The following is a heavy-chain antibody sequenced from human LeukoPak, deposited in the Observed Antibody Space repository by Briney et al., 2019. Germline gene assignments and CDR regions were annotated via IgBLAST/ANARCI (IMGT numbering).Heavy chain of an antibody. Sequence: GRSLRLSCAASGFTFSDYGMHWIRQAPGKGLEWVAVIWYDGRNQWYADSVKGRFTISRDNSQNTLYLQMNSLRTEDTAVYYCARTGELSAALDYWGQGTLVTVSS. V-gene: IGHV3-33*01. J-gene: IGHJ4*02. CDR2: IWYDGRNQ. CDR3: ARTGELSAALDY. CDR1: GFTFSDYG. D-gene: IGHD3-16*02.